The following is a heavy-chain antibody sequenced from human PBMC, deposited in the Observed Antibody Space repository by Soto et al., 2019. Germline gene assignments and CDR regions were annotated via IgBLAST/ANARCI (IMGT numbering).Heavy chain of an antibody. Sequence: ASVKVACKASGYAFTSYGLTWVRQAPGQRLEWMGWISAFDGNTKYAQKVQGRVTMTTETSTTTAYMELRSLRSDDTAVYYCATSMVTSYYQYGLDVWGQGTTVTVSS. CDR1: GYAFTSYG. CDR2: ISAFDGNT. CDR3: ATSMVTSYYQYGLDV. D-gene: IGHD5-18*01. V-gene: IGHV1-18*01. J-gene: IGHJ6*02.